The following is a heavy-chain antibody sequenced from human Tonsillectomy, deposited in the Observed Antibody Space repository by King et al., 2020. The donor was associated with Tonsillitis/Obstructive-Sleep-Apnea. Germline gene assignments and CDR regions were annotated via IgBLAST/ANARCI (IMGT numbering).Heavy chain of an antibody. V-gene: IGHV1-46*01. CDR3: ARDDKDDRYFDY. CDR2: INPSDGIT. D-gene: IGHD2-15*01. J-gene: IGHJ4*02. Sequence: QLVQSGAEVKKPGASVKVSCKAYGYTFTRYYIHWGRQAPGQGLEWMGIINPSDGITTYAQKFQGRVTMTRDTSTNTVHMELSSLRSEDTAMYYCARDDKDDRYFDYWGQGTLVTVSS. CDR1: GYTFTRYY.